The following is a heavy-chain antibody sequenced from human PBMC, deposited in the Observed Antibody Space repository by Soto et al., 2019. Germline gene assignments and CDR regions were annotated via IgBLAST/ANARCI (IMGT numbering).Heavy chain of an antibody. Sequence: QVQLVQSGAEVQKPGSSVKVSCKASGGTFSSYAISWVRQAPGQGLEWMGGIIPIFGTANYAQKFQGRVTITADESTSTAYMERSSLGSEDTAVYYCARGWELPNYYYYGMDVWGQGTTVTGSS. J-gene: IGHJ6*02. CDR3: ARGWELPNYYYYGMDV. CDR1: GGTFSSYA. D-gene: IGHD1-26*01. V-gene: IGHV1-69*01. CDR2: IIPIFGTA.